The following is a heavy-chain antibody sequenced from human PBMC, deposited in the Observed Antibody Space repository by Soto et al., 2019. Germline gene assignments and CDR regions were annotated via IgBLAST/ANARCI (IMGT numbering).Heavy chain of an antibody. CDR2: INSDGSST. J-gene: IGHJ4*02. Sequence: GALRLSCAASGFTFNSYWIHWVRQAPGKGLVWVSRINSDGSSTSYADSVKGRFTISRDNAKNTLYLQMNSLRAEDTAVYYCASSLLTPFDYWGQGTLVTVSS. V-gene: IGHV3-74*01. CDR3: ASSLLTPFDY. D-gene: IGHD7-27*01. CDR1: GFTFNSYW.